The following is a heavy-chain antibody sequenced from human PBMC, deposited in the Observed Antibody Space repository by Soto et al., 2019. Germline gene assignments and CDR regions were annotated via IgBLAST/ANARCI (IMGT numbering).Heavy chain of an antibody. CDR2: IYPGDSDT. D-gene: IGHD6-13*01. Sequence: GESLKISCKGSGYSFTSYWIGWVRQMPGKGLEWMGIIYPGDSDTRYSPSFQGQVTISADKSISTAYLQWSSLKASDTAMYYCARLPGIAAAGYYYYGMDVWGQGTTVTVSS. J-gene: IGHJ6*02. V-gene: IGHV5-51*01. CDR3: ARLPGIAAAGYYYYGMDV. CDR1: GYSFTSYW.